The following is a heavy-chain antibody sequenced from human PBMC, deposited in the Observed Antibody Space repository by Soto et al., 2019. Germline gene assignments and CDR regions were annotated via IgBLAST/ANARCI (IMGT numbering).Heavy chain of an antibody. CDR1: GGSISSSSYY. CDR3: AGHGSHILTGYYFDY. J-gene: IGHJ4*02. Sequence: SETLSLTCTVSGGSISSSSYYWGWIRQPPGKGLEWIGSIYYSGSTHYNPSLKSRVTISVDTSKNQFSLKLSSVTAADTAVYYCAGHGSHILTGYYFDYWGQGTLVTVSS. V-gene: IGHV4-39*01. CDR2: IYYSGST. D-gene: IGHD3-9*01.